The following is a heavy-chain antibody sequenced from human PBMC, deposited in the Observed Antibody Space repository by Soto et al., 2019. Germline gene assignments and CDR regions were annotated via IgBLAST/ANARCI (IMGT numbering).Heavy chain of an antibody. V-gene: IGHV1-69*06. Sequence: QVQLVQSGAEVKKPGSSVKVSCKASGGTFSSYAISWVRQAPGQGLECMGGIIPIFGTANYAQKFQGRVTITADKSTITAYMELSSLRSEYAALYYCARVMSSSWPNFDYCCQGTLVTVSS. D-gene: IGHD6-13*01. CDR2: IIPIFGTA. CDR3: ARVMSSSWPNFDY. J-gene: IGHJ4*02. CDR1: GGTFSSYA.